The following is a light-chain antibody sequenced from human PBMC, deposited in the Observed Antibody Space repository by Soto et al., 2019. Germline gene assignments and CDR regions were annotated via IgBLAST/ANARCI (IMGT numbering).Light chain of an antibody. CDR1: SSDVGGYNH. CDR2: EVS. J-gene: IGLJ1*01. V-gene: IGLV2-8*01. CDR3: SSYAGSNNFYG. Sequence: LTQPPSASGSPGQSVTISCTGTSSDVGGYNHVSWYQQHPGKAPRLLIYEVSKRPSGVPDRFSGSKSGNTAPLTVSGLQAEDETDYYCSSYAGSNNFYGFGTGTKVTVL.